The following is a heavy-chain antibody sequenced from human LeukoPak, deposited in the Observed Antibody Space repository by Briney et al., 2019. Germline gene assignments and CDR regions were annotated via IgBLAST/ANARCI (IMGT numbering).Heavy chain of an antibody. CDR3: ARHSNWNGGVDWFDP. CDR1: DGSISTYY. CDR2: IHYSGSP. Sequence: SETLSLTCTVSDGSISTYYWTWIRQAPGKGLEWIAYIHYSGSPHYNPSLRSRVTISIDTSKNQLSLKLNSVTAADTAVYYCARHSNWNGGVDWFDPWGQGTQVTVSS. V-gene: IGHV4-59*08. J-gene: IGHJ5*02. D-gene: IGHD1-20*01.